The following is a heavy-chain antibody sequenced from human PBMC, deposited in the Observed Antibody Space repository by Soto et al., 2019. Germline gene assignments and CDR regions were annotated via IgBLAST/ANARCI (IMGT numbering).Heavy chain of an antibody. CDR3: ARSAGWYAVHS. V-gene: IGHV4-4*02. Sequence: QVQLQESGPGLVKPSGTLSLTCAVSGDSVSSPYYWCWVRQPPGKGLEWIGEVFHTGTTSYNPSLRSLVTISMDKSNNQFSLDLSSVTAADTAVYYCARSAGWYAVHSWGPGTLVIV. CDR2: VFHTGTT. D-gene: IGHD6-19*01. CDR1: GDSVSSPYY. J-gene: IGHJ4*02.